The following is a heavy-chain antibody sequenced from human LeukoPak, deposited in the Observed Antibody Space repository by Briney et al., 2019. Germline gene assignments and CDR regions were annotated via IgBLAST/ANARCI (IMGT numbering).Heavy chain of an antibody. D-gene: IGHD2/OR15-2a*01. J-gene: IGHJ4*02. CDR2: INPSDGST. V-gene: IGHV1-46*01. CDR1: GYTFTSYY. Sequence: ASVKVSCKASGYTFTSYYMHWVRQAPGQGLEWMGIINPSDGSTNYAQKFQGRVTMTRDTSTSTVHMELSSLRSEDTAVYYCARGEGEKVVILPADFDSWGQGTLVTVSS. CDR3: ARGEGEKVVILPADFDS.